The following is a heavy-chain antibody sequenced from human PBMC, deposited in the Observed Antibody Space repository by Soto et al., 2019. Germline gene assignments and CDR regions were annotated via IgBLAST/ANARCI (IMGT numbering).Heavy chain of an antibody. V-gene: IGHV1-69*12. CDR1: GGTCSSYA. CDR3: ATHCCSWSYYFHY. D-gene: IGHD6-13*01. Sequence: QVQLVQSGAELKKPGSSVKVSCKASGGTCSSYAISWVRQAPVQGLVWMGGIIPIFGTANYAQKFQGRVTITADESTSTAYMELSSLRSEDTDVYYGATHCCSWSYYFHYWGQGTPVTVS. J-gene: IGHJ4*02. CDR2: IIPIFGTA.